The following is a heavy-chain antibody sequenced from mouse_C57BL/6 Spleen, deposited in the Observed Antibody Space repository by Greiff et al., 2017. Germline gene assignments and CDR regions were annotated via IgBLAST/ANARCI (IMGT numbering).Heavy chain of an antibody. D-gene: IGHD1-1*01. CDR1: GFNIKNTY. V-gene: IGHV14-3*01. J-gene: IGHJ2*01. CDR2: IDPANGNT. Sequence: VQLQQSVAELVRPGASVKLSCTASGFNIKNTYMHWVKQRPEQGLEWIGRIDPANGNTKYAPKFQGKATITADTSSNTAYLQLSSLTSEDTAIYYCAGPYYGSSYGFGYWGQGTTLTVSS. CDR3: AGPYYGSSYGFGY.